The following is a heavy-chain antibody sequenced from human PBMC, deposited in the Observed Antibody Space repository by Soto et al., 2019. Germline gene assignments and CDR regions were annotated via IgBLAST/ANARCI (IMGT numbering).Heavy chain of an antibody. CDR1: GFTFSDYA. V-gene: IGHV3-30*18. D-gene: IGHD6-19*01. Sequence: VQLVESGGGVVQPGRSLRLSCAASGFTFSDYAMHWVRQAPGKGLEWVAVVSHDGRNTHYADSVKGRFTISRDSSKNTVSLEMTSLRAEDTVVYCCAKGGRQWLVTSDFNYWGQGALVTVSS. CDR2: VSHDGRNT. CDR3: AKGGRQWLVTSDFNY. J-gene: IGHJ4*02.